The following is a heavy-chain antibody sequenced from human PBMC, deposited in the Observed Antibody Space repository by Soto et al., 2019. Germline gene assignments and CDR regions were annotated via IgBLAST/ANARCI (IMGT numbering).Heavy chain of an antibody. V-gene: IGHV1-18*01. CDR2: ISAYNDYT. J-gene: IGHJ6*02. D-gene: IGHD3-10*01. Sequence: QVQLVQSGAEVKKPGSSVKVSCKASGYTFISYGISWVRQAPGQGLEWMGWISAYNDYTNYAQKLQGRVTMTTDTSTRIAYLELRSLRSDDPAVYYCAGEGYYSGSGSYSPPRYYGMDVWGQGTTVTVSS. CDR3: AGEGYYSGSGSYSPPRYYGMDV. CDR1: GYTFISYG.